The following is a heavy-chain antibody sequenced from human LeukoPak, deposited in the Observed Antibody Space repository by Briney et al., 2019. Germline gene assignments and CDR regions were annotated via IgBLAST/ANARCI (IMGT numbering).Heavy chain of an antibody. Sequence: GASVKVSCKASGYTFTGYYMHWVRQAPGQGLEWMGRINPNSGGTNYAQKFQGRVTMTTDTSTSTAYMELRSLRSDDTAVYYCARERWDYGDYTNYFDYWGQGTLVTVSS. J-gene: IGHJ4*02. V-gene: IGHV1-2*06. CDR1: GYTFTGYY. CDR2: INPNSGGT. D-gene: IGHD4-17*01. CDR3: ARERWDYGDYTNYFDY.